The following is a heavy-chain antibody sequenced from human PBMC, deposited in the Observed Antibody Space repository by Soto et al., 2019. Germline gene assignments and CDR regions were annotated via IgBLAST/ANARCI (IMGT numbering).Heavy chain of an antibody. CDR3: ARGQRTIFGVVINSGDEKDAFDI. CDR1: GYTFTSYG. J-gene: IGHJ3*02. Sequence: ASVKVSCKASGYTFTSYGISWVRQAPGQGLEWMGWISAYNGNTNYAQKLQGRVTMTTATSTSTAYMELRSLRSDDTAVYYCARGQRTIFGVVINSGDEKDAFDIWGQGTMVTVSS. V-gene: IGHV1-18*01. D-gene: IGHD3-3*01. CDR2: ISAYNGNT.